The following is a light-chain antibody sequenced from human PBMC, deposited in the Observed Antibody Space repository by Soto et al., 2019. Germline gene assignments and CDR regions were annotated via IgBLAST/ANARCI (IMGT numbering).Light chain of an antibody. CDR3: ISYTGSSTSYV. CDR1: RSDIRSYNY. CDR2: GVS. V-gene: IGLV2-14*01. Sequence: QSALTQPASVSGSPGQSITISCSGTRSDIRSYNYVAWYQQFPGKTPKILIYGVSNRPSGVSSRFSGSKSGNTASLTISGLQAEDEADYYCISYTGSSTSYVFGSGTKLTVL. J-gene: IGLJ1*01.